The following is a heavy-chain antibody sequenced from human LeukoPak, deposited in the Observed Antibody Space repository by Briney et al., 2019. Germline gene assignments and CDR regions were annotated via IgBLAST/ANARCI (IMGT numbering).Heavy chain of an antibody. CDR1: GGSISSYY. Sequence: SETLSLTCTVSGGSISSYYWSWIRQPAGKGLEWIGRIYTSGSTNYNPSLKSRVTMSVDTSKNQFSLELSSVTAADTAVYYCARGGYSYGYNWFDPWGQGTLVTVSS. CDR3: ARGGYSYGYNWFDP. J-gene: IGHJ5*02. V-gene: IGHV4-4*07. D-gene: IGHD5-18*01. CDR2: IYTSGST.